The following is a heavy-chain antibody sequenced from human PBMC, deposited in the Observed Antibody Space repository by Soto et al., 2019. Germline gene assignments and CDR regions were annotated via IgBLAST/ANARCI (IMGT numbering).Heavy chain of an antibody. J-gene: IGHJ3*02. CDR2: INPSGGST. V-gene: IGHV1-46*01. CDR1: GYTFTSYY. CDR3: ARAAAAAVRLVGSDAFDI. Sequence: ASVKVSCKASGYTFTSYYMHWVRQAPGQGLEWMGIINPSGGSTSYAQKFQGRVTMTRDTSTSTVYMELSSLRSEDTAVYYCARAAAAAVRLVGSDAFDIWGQGTMVTVSS. D-gene: IGHD6-13*01.